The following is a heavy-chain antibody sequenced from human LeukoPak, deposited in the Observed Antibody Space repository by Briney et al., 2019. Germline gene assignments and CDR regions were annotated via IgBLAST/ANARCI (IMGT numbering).Heavy chain of an antibody. CDR2: ISYDGSNK. CDR1: GFTFSSYG. J-gene: IGHJ6*02. Sequence: GGSLRLSCAASGFTFSSYGMHWVRQAPGKGLEWVAVISYDGSNKYYADSVKGRFTVSRDNSKNTLYLQMNGLRAEDTAVYYCAKDETQTGAYYYYGMDVWGQGTTVTASS. V-gene: IGHV3-30*18. D-gene: IGHD3-10*01. CDR3: AKDETQTGAYYYYGMDV.